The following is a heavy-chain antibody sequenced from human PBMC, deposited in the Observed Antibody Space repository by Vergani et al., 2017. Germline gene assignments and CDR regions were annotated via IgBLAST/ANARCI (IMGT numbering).Heavy chain of an antibody. V-gene: IGHV3-21*04. CDR2: ISSSSSYI. CDR3: ARGYSGYDPIDY. CDR1: GFTFSSYS. J-gene: IGHJ4*02. Sequence: EVQLVESGGGLVKPGGSLRLSCAASGFTFSSYSMNWVRQAPGKGLEWVSSISSSSSYIYYADSVKGRFTISRDNSKNTLYLQMNSLRAEDTAVYYCARGYSGYDPIDYWGQGTLVTVSS. D-gene: IGHD5-12*01.